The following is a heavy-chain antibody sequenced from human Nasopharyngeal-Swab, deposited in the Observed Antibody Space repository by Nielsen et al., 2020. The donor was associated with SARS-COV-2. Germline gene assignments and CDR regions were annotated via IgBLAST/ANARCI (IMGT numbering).Heavy chain of an antibody. J-gene: IGHJ5*02. Sequence: SETLSLTCTVSGGFINSYYWSWIRQPPGKGLEWIGEINHSGSTNYNPSLKSRVTISVDTSKNQFSLKLSSVTAADTAVYYCARPYSSDFYARWFDPWGQGTLVAVSS. CDR3: ARPYSSDFYARWFDP. D-gene: IGHD6-19*01. CDR2: INHSGST. V-gene: IGHV4-34*01. CDR1: GGFINSYY.